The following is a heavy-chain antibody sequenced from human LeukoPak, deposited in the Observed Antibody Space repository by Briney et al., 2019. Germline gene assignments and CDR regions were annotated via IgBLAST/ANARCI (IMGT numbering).Heavy chain of an antibody. V-gene: IGHV1-8*01. J-gene: IGHJ4*02. CDR1: GYTFTSYD. CDR3: ARGLAVAGTTARDY. CDR2: MNPNSGNT. Sequence: ASVRVPCKASGYTFTSYDINWVRQATGQGLEWMGWMNPNSGNTGYAQKFQGRVTMTRNTSISTAYMELSSLRSEDTAVYYCARGLAVAGTTARDYWGQGTLVTVSS. D-gene: IGHD6-19*01.